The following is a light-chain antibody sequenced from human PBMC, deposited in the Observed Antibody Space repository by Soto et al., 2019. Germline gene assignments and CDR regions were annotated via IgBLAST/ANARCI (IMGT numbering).Light chain of an antibody. Sequence: QSVLTQPASVSGSPGQSIAISCTGTSSDIGGYNYVSWYQQHPGKAPKLMIYEVSNRPSGVSNRFSGSKSGNTASLTISGLQAEDEADYYCRSYTRSSTYVCGTGTKVTVL. CDR3: RSYTRSSTYV. CDR1: SSDIGGYNY. V-gene: IGLV2-14*01. CDR2: EVS. J-gene: IGLJ1*01.